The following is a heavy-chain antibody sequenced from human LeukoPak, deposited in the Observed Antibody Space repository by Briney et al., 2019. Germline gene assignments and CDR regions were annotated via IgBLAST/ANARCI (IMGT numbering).Heavy chain of an antibody. J-gene: IGHJ4*02. V-gene: IGHV3-11*01. CDR2: ISSSGSTI. D-gene: IGHD2-15*01. Sequence: GGSLRLSCAASGFTFSDYYMSWIRQAPGKGLEWVSYISSSGSTIYYADSVKGRLTISRDNAKNSLYLQMNSLRAEDTAVYYCARRYCSGGSCYIDYWGQGTLVTVSS. CDR1: GFTFSDYY. CDR3: ARRYCSGGSCYIDY.